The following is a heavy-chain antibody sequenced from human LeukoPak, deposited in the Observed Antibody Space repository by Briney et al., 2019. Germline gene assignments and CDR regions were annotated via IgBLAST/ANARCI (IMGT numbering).Heavy chain of an antibody. Sequence: SETLSLSCSVFGGSISSSSYYWGWIRQPPGKGLEWIGSIYYSGSSYYNPSLKSRVTISVDTSKNQFSLKLTSVTAADTAVYYCARRDCTSTTCYAGSYYFEYWGEGPLVSVSS. CDR3: ARRDCTSTTCYAGSYYFEY. D-gene: IGHD2-2*01. V-gene: IGHV4-39*01. CDR2: IYYSGSS. CDR1: GGSISSSSYY. J-gene: IGHJ4*02.